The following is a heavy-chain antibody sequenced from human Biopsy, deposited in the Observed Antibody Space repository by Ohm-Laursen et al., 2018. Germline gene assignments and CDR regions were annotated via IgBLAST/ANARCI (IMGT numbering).Heavy chain of an antibody. V-gene: IGHV3-74*01. CDR1: EFIFSSYW. CDR2: SNTDGSHT. Sequence: SLRLSCTASEFIFSSYWMHWVRQAPGKGLVWVSRSNTDGSHTNYADSVKGRFTTSTDNAKNTLYLYMSSLTVEDTAVYFCARDASQGFDSWGQGTLVTVSS. CDR3: ARDASQGFDS. J-gene: IGHJ5*01.